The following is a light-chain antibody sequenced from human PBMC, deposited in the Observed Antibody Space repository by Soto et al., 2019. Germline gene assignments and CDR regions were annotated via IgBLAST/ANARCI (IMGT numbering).Light chain of an antibody. CDR3: QHHNSYSQT. Sequence: DIPMTQSPPTLSASVGDRVTITCRASQSIRHYLAWYQQMPGKAPKLLIYGASTLQSGVPSRFSGSRSGTEFTLTISSLQPDDFGTYFCQHHNSYSQTFGQGTKVEIK. CDR2: GAS. CDR1: QSIRHY. V-gene: IGKV1-5*01. J-gene: IGKJ1*01.